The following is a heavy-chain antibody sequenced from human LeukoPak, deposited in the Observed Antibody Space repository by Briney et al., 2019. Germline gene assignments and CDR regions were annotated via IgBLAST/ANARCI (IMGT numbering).Heavy chain of an antibody. CDR3: AREERGGSLFYRIDP. D-gene: IGHD2-15*01. CDR1: GYTFTSYY. V-gene: IGHV1-46*01. J-gene: IGHJ5*02. Sequence: ASVKVSCKASGYTFTSYYMHWVRQAPGQGLEWMGIINPSGGSTSYAQKFQGRVTMTRDTSTSTVYMELSSLRSVDTAVYYCAREERGGSLFYRIDPWGQGTLVTVSS. CDR2: INPSGGST.